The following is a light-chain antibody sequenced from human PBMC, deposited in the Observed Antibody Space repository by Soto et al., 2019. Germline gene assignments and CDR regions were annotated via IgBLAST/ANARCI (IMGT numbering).Light chain of an antibody. Sequence: EIVLTQSPGTLSLSPGERATLSCRASQSVSTTYLAWYQQKPGQAPRLLIYGASSRATGIPDRFSGSGFGTDFILTISRLEPEDSAVYYCQQYGSSPWTFGQGTKVEIK. CDR1: QSVSTTY. V-gene: IGKV3-20*01. CDR2: GAS. CDR3: QQYGSSPWT. J-gene: IGKJ1*01.